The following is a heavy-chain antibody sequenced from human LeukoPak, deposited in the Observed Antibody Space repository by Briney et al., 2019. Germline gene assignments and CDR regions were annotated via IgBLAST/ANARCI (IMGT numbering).Heavy chain of an antibody. CDR2: INPSGGST. CDR1: GYTFTSYY. V-gene: IGHV1-46*01. Sequence: GASVKVSCKASGYTFTSYYIHWVRQAPGQGLEWMGIINPSGGSTSYAQKFQGRVTMTRDMSTSTAYMELSSLRSEDTAVYYCARGEGITIFGVVTAPRPYYYYYYMDVWGKGTTVTVSS. D-gene: IGHD3-3*01. CDR3: ARGEGITIFGVVTAPRPYYYYYYMDV. J-gene: IGHJ6*03.